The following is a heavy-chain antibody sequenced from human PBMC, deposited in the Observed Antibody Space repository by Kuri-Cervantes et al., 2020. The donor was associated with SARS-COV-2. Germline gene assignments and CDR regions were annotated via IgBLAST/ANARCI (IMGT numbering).Heavy chain of an antibody. V-gene: IGHV3-21*01. J-gene: IGHJ4*02. CDR3: GRGRDCSSPSCYGVSDW. CDR2: ISGSSSYI. Sequence: GESLKISFAASGFPFSAFSMNWVRQAPGKGLEWVSSISGSSSYIYYVDSVKGRFTISRDNAKNSLYLQMNSLRAEDTAMYYCGRGRDCSSPSCYGVSDWWGQGTLVTVSS. D-gene: IGHD2-2*01. CDR1: GFPFSAFS.